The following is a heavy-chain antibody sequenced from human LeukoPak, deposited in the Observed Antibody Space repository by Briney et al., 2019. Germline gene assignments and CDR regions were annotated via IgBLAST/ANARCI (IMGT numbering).Heavy chain of an antibody. CDR2: ISTYNGNT. CDR1: GYTFTSYG. D-gene: IGHD3-10*01. V-gene: IGHV1-18*01. J-gene: IGHJ4*02. Sequence: ASVTDSCKASGYTFTSYGISWVRQAPGQGLEWMGWISTYNGNTYYAQNLKGRVTMTTDTSTSTAYMELRSLRSDDTAVYYCARDYGPGRVDYIASWGQRSPVTVSS. CDR3: ARDYGPGRVDYIAS.